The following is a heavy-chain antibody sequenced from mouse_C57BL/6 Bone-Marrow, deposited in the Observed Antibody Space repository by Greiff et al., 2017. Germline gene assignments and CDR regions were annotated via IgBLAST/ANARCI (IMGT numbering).Heavy chain of an antibody. V-gene: IGHV1-50*01. CDR3: ARGGFAY. Sequence: QVQLQQPGAELVKPGASVKLSCKASGYTFTSYWMQWVKQRPGQGIVWIGEIAPSDSYTNYNQKFKGKATLTVDTSSSTAYMQLSSLTSEDSAVYYCARGGFAYWGQGTLVTVSA. CDR2: IAPSDSYT. J-gene: IGHJ3*01. CDR1: GYTFTSYW.